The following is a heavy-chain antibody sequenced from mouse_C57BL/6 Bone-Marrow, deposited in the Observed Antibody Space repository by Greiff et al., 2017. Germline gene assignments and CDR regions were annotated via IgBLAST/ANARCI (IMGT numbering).Heavy chain of an antibody. J-gene: IGHJ4*01. CDR2: ISSGGSYT. CDR3: GRQRVTTVVADAMDY. V-gene: IGHV5-6*01. CDR1: GFPFSSYG. D-gene: IGHD1-1*01. Sequence: EVKVVESGGDLVKPGGSLKLSCAASGFPFSSYGMSWVRQTPDKRLEWVATISSGGSYTYYPDSVTGRFPISRDNAKNTLYLQMSSLKSEDTAMYYCGRQRVTTVVADAMDYWGQGTSVTVSS.